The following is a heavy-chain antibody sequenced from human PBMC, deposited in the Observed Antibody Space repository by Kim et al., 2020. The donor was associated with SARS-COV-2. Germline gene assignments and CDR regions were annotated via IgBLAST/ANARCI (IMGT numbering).Heavy chain of an antibody. D-gene: IGHD5-12*01. V-gene: IGHV3-13*01. CDR3: ARLFKEYSGYPFYFDY. J-gene: IGHJ4*02. Sequence: SVKGRFTISRENVKNSLYIQMNSLTAGDTAVYYCARLFKEYSGYPFYFDYWGQGALVTVSS.